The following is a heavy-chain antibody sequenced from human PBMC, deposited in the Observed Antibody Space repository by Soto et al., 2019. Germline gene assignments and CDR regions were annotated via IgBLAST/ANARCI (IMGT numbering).Heavy chain of an antibody. CDR2: IYYSGST. CDR1: GGSVSSGSYY. J-gene: IGHJ6*02. V-gene: IGHV4-61*01. D-gene: IGHD3-3*01. CDR3: ARGPGTIFGVVTTYYYGMDV. Sequence: QVQLQESGPGLVKPSETLSLTCTVSGGSVSSGSYYWSWIRQPPGKGLEWIGYIYYSGSTNYNPSPQSRVTISVDTSKDQLSLKLSSVTAADTAVYYCARGPGTIFGVVTTYYYGMDVWGQGTTVTVSS.